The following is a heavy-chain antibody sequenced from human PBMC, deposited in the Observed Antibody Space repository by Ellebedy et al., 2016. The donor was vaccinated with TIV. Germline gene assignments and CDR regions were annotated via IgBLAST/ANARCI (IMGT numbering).Heavy chain of an antibody. CDR3: STIAVDIYYFEN. J-gene: IGHJ4*02. CDR1: GYTLTELY. V-gene: IGHV1-24*01. D-gene: IGHD5-12*01. CDR2: FDTYDGET. Sequence: AASVKVSCKVTGYTLTELYMHWVRQAPGKGLEWMGGFDTYDGETIYAQKFQGRVTMTEDTSTDTAYMALSSLRSEDTAVYYCSTIAVDIYYFENWGQGTLVTVSS.